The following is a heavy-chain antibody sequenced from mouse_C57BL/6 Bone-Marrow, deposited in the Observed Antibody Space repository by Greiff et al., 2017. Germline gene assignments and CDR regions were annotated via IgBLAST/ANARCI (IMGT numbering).Heavy chain of an antibody. CDR1: GFSLTSYG. CDR3: AREDGSSSYYAMDY. CDR2: IWSGGST. D-gene: IGHD1-1*01. Sequence: QVQLQQSGPGLVQPSQSLSITCTVSGFSLTSYGVHWVRQSPGKGLEWLGVIWSGGSTAYNAAFISRLSTSKDNSKSQVFFKMNSLQADDTAIYCCAREDGSSSYYAMDYWGQGTSVTVSS. J-gene: IGHJ4*01. V-gene: IGHV2-2*01.